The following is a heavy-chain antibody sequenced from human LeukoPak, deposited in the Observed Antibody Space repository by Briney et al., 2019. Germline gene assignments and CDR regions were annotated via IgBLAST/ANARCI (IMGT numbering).Heavy chain of an antibody. D-gene: IGHD5-12*01. Sequence: GGSLRLSCAASGFTFSSYGMHWVRQAPGKGLEWVAVIWYDGSNKYYADSVKGRFTISRDNSKNSLYLQMNSLRAEDTAVYYCARDWIVATMRMGGFDYWGQGTPVTVSS. J-gene: IGHJ4*02. CDR1: GFTFSSYG. CDR3: ARDWIVATMRMGGFDY. V-gene: IGHV3-33*01. CDR2: IWYDGSNK.